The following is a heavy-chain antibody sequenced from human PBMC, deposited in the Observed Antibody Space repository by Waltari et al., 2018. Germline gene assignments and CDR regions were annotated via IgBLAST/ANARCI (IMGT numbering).Heavy chain of an antibody. D-gene: IGHD6-13*01. V-gene: IGHV3-23*01. CDR1: GGSMKSYY. J-gene: IGHJ6*04. CDR3: AKSTAIAAAAADV. Sequence: VQLQESGPGLVKPSETLSLTCTVSGGSMKSYYWNWIRQPPGKGLEWVSAISGSGGSTYYADSVKGRFTISRDNSKNTLYLQMNSLRAEDTAVYYCAKSTAIAAAAADVWGKGTTVTVSS. CDR2: ISGSGGST.